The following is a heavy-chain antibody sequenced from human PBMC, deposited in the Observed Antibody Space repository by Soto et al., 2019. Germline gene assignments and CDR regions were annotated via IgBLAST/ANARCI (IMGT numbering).Heavy chain of an antibody. Sequence: QLRLQESGSGLVKPSQTLSLTCAVSGGSISSGGYSWSWIRQPPGKGLEWIGYIYHSGSTYYNPSLKSRVTISVDRSKNQCSLKLSSVTAADTAVYCCARSMTTVTTNDYWGQGSLVTVSS. CDR2: IYHSGST. J-gene: IGHJ4*02. CDR3: ARSMTTVTTNDY. D-gene: IGHD4-17*01. V-gene: IGHV4-30-2*01. CDR1: GGSISSGGYS.